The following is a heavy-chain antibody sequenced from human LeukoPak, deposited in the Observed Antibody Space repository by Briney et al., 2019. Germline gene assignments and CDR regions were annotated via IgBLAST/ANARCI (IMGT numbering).Heavy chain of an antibody. CDR2: IKGDGSEK. D-gene: IGHD5-24*01. J-gene: IGHJ5*02. Sequence: PGGSLILSCAASGFTFRNYWMIWVRQAPGKGLEWLGNIKGDGSEKRYADSVRGRFTISRDNAQTSLYLQMNSLRAEDTAVYYCARASDPWLQLTWGQGTLVTVSS. V-gene: IGHV3-7*05. CDR1: GFTFRNYW. CDR3: ARASDPWLQLT.